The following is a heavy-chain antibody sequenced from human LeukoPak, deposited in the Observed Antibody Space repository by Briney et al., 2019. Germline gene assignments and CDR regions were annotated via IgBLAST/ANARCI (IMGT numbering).Heavy chain of an antibody. CDR2: IGTAGDT. V-gene: IGHV3-13*01. Sequence: GGSLRLSCAASGFTFSDYDMHWVRQATGKGLEWVSAIGTAGDTYYTGSVKGRFTISRENAKNSLYLQMNSLRAGDTAVYYCARVAKERVGGVYYFDHWGQGTLVTVSS. CDR1: GFTFSDYD. CDR3: ARVAKERVGGVYYFDH. D-gene: IGHD1-1*01. J-gene: IGHJ4*02.